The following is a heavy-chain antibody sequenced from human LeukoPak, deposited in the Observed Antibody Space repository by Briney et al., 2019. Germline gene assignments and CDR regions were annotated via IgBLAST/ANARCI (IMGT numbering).Heavy chain of an antibody. D-gene: IGHD2-2*01. V-gene: IGHV4-34*01. J-gene: IGHJ5*02. Sequence: PSETLSLTCAVYGGSFSGYYWSWIRQPPGKGLEWIGEINHSGSTNYNPSLKSRVTISVDKSKNQFSLKLSSVTAADTAVYFCARIMGRGYCISTSCRGDWFDHWGQGTLVTVSS. CDR2: INHSGST. CDR3: ARIMGRGYCISTSCRGDWFDH. CDR1: GGSFSGYY.